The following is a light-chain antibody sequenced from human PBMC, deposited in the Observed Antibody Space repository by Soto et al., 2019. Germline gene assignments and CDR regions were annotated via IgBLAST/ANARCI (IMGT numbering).Light chain of an antibody. CDR3: QHLNSYPLT. CDR2: AAS. J-gene: IGKJ4*01. V-gene: IGKV1-9*01. Sequence: IQLTQSPSFLSASIGDRVTITCRASQGIAGYLAWYQQKPGKAPKLLIYAASTLQSGVPSRFSGSGSGTDFTLTNSSLQPEDFASYYCQHLNSYPLTFGGGTKVEVK. CDR1: QGIAGY.